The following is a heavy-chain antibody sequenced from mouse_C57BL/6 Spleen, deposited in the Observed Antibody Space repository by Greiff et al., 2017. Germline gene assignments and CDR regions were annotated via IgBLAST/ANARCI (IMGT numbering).Heavy chain of an antibody. Sequence: QVQLQQPGAELVKPGASVKMSCKASGYTFTSYWITWVKQRPGQGLEWIGDIYPGSGSTNYNEKFKSKATLTVDTSSSTAYMQLSSLTSEDSAVYYCARPPVVAPHWYFDVWGTGTTVTVSS. CDR2: IYPGSGST. D-gene: IGHD1-1*01. CDR1: GYTFTSYW. J-gene: IGHJ1*03. V-gene: IGHV1-55*01. CDR3: ARPPVVAPHWYFDV.